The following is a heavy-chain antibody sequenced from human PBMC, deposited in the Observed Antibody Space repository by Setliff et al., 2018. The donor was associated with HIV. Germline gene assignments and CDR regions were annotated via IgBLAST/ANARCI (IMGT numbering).Heavy chain of an antibody. J-gene: IGHJ5*02. D-gene: IGHD3-3*01. Sequence: PSETLSLTCTVSGGPLSSYYWSWIRQPPGKGLEWIGDIFYTGSTNYNPSLKSRVTISIDTSKNQFSLKLSSVTAADTAVYYCARQRGGRVTIFGVSGGWCDPWGQGTLVTVSS. CDR3: ARQRGGRVTIFGVSGGWCDP. CDR1: GGPLSSYY. V-gene: IGHV4-59*08. CDR2: IFYTGST.